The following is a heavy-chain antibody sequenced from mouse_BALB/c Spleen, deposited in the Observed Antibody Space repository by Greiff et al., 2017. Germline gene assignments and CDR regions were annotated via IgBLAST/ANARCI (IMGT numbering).Heavy chain of an antibody. CDR2: ISSGSSTI. J-gene: IGHJ4*01. Sequence: EVKVEESGGGLVQPGGSRKLSCAASGFTFSSFGMHWVRQAPEKGLEWVAYISSGSSTIYYADTVKGRFTISRDNPKNTLFLQMTSLRSEDTAMYYCARSSTGEGDYAMDYWGQGTSVTVSS. D-gene: IGHD4-1*02. CDR1: GFTFSSFG. CDR3: ARSSTGEGDYAMDY. V-gene: IGHV5-17*02.